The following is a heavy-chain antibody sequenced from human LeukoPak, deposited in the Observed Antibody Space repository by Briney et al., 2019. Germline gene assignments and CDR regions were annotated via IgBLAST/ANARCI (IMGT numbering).Heavy chain of an antibody. CDR3: EREADYVWGSYRPSEY. J-gene: IGHJ4*02. V-gene: IGHV3-30-3*01. D-gene: IGHD3-16*02. CDR2: ISYDGSNK. CDR1: GFTLSSYA. Sequence: PLRSLRLSCAASGFTLSSYAMHWVRQAPDKGVEWVAVISYDGSNKYYAESVKGRFTIPKDNSKNTLYLKMNSLRAEATAVYYCEREADYVWGSYRPSEYWGEGTLVTVSS.